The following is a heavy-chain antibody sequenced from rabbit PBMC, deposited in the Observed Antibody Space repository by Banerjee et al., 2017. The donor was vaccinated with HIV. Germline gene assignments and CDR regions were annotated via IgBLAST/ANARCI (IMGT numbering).Heavy chain of an antibody. V-gene: IGHV1S40*01. CDR1: GFSFSRSYY. J-gene: IGHJ4*01. Sequence: QSLEESGGDLVKPGASLTLTCTASGFSFSRSYYMCWVRQAPGKGLEWIACIYAGSSGSTYYASWAKGRFTISKTSSTTVTLQMTSLTAADTATYFCARSSSSGYYIPLKLWGPGTLVTVS. CDR2: IYAGSSGST. D-gene: IGHD1-1*01. CDR3: ARSSSSGYYIPLKL.